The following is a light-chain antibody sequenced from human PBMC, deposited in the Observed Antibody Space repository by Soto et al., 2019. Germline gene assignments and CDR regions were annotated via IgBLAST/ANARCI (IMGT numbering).Light chain of an antibody. J-gene: IGLJ1*01. CDR2: DVS. CDR3: CSYAGSYTHYV. CDR1: SSDVGGYNY. Sequence: QSALTQPRSVSGSPGQSITISCTGTSSDVGGYNYVSWYRQHPGKAPELMIYDVSKRPSGVPDRFSGSKSGNTASLTISGLQAEDEADYYCCSYAGSYTHYVFGTGTKVTVL. V-gene: IGLV2-11*01.